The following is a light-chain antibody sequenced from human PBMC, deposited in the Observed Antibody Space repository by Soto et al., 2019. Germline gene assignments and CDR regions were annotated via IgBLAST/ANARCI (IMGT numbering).Light chain of an antibody. Sequence: EIGMTQSPATLSVSPGERATLSCRASRSISSNLAWYQQKPGQAPMLLIYGASTRATGIPPRFSGSGSGTRFTLTISSLLSEDFAVYCCQQYDDCPPRTFGQGTKVEIK. CDR1: RSISSN. CDR2: GAS. J-gene: IGKJ1*01. V-gene: IGKV3-15*01. CDR3: QQYDDCPPRT.